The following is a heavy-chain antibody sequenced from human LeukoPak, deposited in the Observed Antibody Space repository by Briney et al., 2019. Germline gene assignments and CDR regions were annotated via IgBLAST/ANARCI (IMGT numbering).Heavy chain of an antibody. CDR1: GFTFSRYW. V-gene: IGHV3-7*01. J-gene: IGHJ4*02. CDR3: ARHLSGVTGYTYGRGIDS. Sequence: PGGSLRLSCAASGFTFSRYWMSWVRQAPGKGLEWVANIKHDGSEKYYLDSVKGRFTISRDNAKNSLYLQMNSLRAEDTAVYYCARHLSGVTGYTYGRGIDSWGQGTLVTVSS. CDR2: IKHDGSEK. D-gene: IGHD5-18*01.